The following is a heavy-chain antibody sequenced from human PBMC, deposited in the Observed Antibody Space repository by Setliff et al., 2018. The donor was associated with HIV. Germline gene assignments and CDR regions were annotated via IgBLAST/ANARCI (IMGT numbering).Heavy chain of an antibody. V-gene: IGHV4-59*01. CDR1: GGSIRSYY. CDR2: IYYSGST. Sequence: PSETLSLTCTVSGGSIRSYYWSWIRQPPGKGLEWIGYIYYSGSTNYNPSLKSRVTISVDTSKNQFSLKLSSVTAADTAVYYCARAPLSGGSFGWFDPWGQGTLVTVSS. D-gene: IGHD2-15*01. J-gene: IGHJ5*02. CDR3: ARAPLSGGSFGWFDP.